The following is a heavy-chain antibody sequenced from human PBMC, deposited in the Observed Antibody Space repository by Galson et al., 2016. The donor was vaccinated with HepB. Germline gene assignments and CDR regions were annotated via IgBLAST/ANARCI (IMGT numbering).Heavy chain of an antibody. CDR1: GFTFNNYV. CDR2: IGASDGKT. CDR3: ARGGLYSSSWGTYFEN. Sequence: SLRLSCAASGFTFNNYVMNWVCQAPGKGLEWVSTIGASDGKTYYADSVKGRFTISRDQSKNTLYLQMNSLRAEDTAVYYCARGGLYSSSWGTYFENWGNGTLVTVSS. J-gene: IGHJ4*01. D-gene: IGHD6-13*01. V-gene: IGHV3-23*01.